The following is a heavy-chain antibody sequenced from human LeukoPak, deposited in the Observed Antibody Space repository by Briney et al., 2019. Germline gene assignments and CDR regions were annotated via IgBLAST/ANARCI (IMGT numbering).Heavy chain of an antibody. CDR3: AKDRIVATRYYFDY. D-gene: IGHD5-12*01. V-gene: IGHV3-30*18. J-gene: IGHJ4*02. CDR2: ISYDGSNK. CDR1: GFTFSSYG. Sequence: GRSLRLSCAASGFTFSSYGVHWVGQAPGKGLEWVAVISYDGSNKYYADSVKGRFTISRDNSKNTLYLQMNSLRAEDTAVYYCAKDRIVATRYYFDYWGQGTLVTVSS.